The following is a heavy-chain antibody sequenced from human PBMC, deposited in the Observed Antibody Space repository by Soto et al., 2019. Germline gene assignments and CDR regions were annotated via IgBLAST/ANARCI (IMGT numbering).Heavy chain of an antibody. CDR1: GGSISSGDYY. J-gene: IGHJ6*02. CDR3: ARSPSPSTQLRYFPLDV. Sequence: SETLSLTCTVSGGSISSGDYYWSWIRQPPGKGLEWIGYIYYSGSTYYNLSLKSRVTISVDTSKNQFSLKLSSVTAADTAVYYCARSPSPSTQLRYFPLDVWGQGTTVTVSS. V-gene: IGHV4-30-4*01. CDR2: IYYSGST. D-gene: IGHD3-9*01.